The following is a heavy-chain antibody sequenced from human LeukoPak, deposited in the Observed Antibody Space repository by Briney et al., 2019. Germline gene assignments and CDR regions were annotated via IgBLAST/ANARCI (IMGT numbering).Heavy chain of an antibody. CDR2: ISPSGGST. D-gene: IGHD3-22*01. J-gene: IGHJ3*02. CDR3: ARSAGEYYDSSGYQGDAFDI. V-gene: IGHV1-46*01. Sequence: ASVKVSCKAFGYTFTGYWMHWVRQAPGQGPEWMGVISPSGGSTIYAQKFKGRVTLTRDMSTSTDYLELSSLRSEDTAVYYCARSAGEYYDSSGYQGDAFDIWGQGTMVTVSS. CDR1: GYTFTGYW.